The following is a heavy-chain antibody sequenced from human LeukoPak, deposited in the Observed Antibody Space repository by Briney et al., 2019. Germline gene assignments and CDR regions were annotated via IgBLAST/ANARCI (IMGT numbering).Heavy chain of an antibody. CDR3: AKKSVGGTFDY. Sequence: GGSLRLSCAASGFTFSSHAMSWVRQAPGKGLEWVSGISGSGGSTYYADSVKGRFTVSRDNSKNMLYLQMNSLRAEDTAVYYCAKKSVGGTFDYWGQGTVVTVPS. D-gene: IGHD1-26*01. CDR1: GFTFSSHA. J-gene: IGHJ4*02. CDR2: ISGSGGST. V-gene: IGHV3-23*01.